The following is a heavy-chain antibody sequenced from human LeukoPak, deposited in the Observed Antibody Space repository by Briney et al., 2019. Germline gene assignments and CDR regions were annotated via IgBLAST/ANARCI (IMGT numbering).Heavy chain of an antibody. CDR1: GFTFSGYG. Sequence: TGGSLRLYCAASGFTFSGYGMFWVRQAPGKGLEWISSISIGSTYIYYADSVKGRFTISRNNAKTSLFLQMNSLRADDAAVDYCTKSRSSWSDDTFDIWGQGTMVTVSS. J-gene: IGHJ3*02. D-gene: IGHD6-13*01. V-gene: IGHV3-21*01. CDR3: TKSRSSWSDDTFDI. CDR2: ISIGSTYI.